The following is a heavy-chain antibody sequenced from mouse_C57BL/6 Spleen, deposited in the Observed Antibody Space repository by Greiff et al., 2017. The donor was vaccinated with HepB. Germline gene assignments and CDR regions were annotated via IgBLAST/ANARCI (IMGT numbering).Heavy chain of an antibody. D-gene: IGHD1-1*01. CDR1: GYTFTDYN. J-gene: IGHJ1*03. CDR3: ARSFSHLLRSHYWYFDV. V-gene: IGHV1-22*01. Sequence: EVQLQQSGPELVKPGASVKMSCKASGYTFTDYNMHWVKQSHGKSLEWIGYINPNNGGTSNKQKFKGKATLTVNKSSSTAYMELRRLTSEDSAVYDCARSFSHLLRSHYWYFDVWGTGTTVTVSS. CDR2: INPNNGGT.